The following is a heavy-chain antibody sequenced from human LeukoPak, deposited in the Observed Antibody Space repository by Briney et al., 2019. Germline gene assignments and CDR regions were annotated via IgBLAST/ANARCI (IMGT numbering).Heavy chain of an antibody. Sequence: PGGSLRLSCAASGLTFSSYAMGWVRQAPGKGLEWVAVIWYDGSNKYYADSVKGRFTISRDNSKNTLYLQMNSLRAEDTAVYYCARGIGRYFDYWGQGTLVTVSS. J-gene: IGHJ4*02. V-gene: IGHV3-33*08. CDR3: ARGIGRYFDY. CDR1: GLTFSSYA. D-gene: IGHD1-26*01. CDR2: IWYDGSNK.